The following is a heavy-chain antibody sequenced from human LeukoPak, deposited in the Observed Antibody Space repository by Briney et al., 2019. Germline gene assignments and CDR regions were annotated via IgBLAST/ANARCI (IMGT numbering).Heavy chain of an antibody. CDR1: GGSISSYY. Sequence: PSETLSLTCTVSGGSISSYYWSWIRQPPGKGLEWVGYIYYSGSTNYNPSLQSRVTISVDTSKNQFSLKLSSVTAADTAVYYCARASVVAATNWFDPWGQGTLVTVSS. J-gene: IGHJ5*02. CDR3: ARASVVAATNWFDP. D-gene: IGHD2-15*01. V-gene: IGHV4-59*01. CDR2: IYYSGST.